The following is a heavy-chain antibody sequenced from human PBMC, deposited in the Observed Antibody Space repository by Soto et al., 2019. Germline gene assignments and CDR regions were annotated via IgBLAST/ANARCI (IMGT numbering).Heavy chain of an antibody. CDR2: INPNSGGT. Sequence: QVQLVQSGAEVKKPGASVKVSCKASGYTFTGYYMHWVRQAPGQGLEWMGWINPNSGGTSYAQKFQGWVTMTRDTSISTAYMELSRLRSDDTAVYYCAREKSDDYIWGSYRLYDYWGQGTLVTVSS. CDR1: GYTFTGYY. V-gene: IGHV1-2*04. CDR3: AREKSDDYIWGSYRLYDY. D-gene: IGHD3-16*02. J-gene: IGHJ4*02.